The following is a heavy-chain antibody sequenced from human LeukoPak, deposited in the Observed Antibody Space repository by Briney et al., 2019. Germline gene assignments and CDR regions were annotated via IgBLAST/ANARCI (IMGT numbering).Heavy chain of an antibody. Sequence: ASVKVSCKASGYTFSGYYIHWVRQAPGQGLEWIGWINPNSGGTNYAQKFQGRVTITRDTSITTAYMELSRLRYDDTALYYCARLGIVPAGIDYWGQGTLLTVSS. CDR1: GYTFSGYY. D-gene: IGHD2-2*01. CDR3: ARLGIVPAGIDY. J-gene: IGHJ4*02. V-gene: IGHV1-2*02. CDR2: INPNSGGT.